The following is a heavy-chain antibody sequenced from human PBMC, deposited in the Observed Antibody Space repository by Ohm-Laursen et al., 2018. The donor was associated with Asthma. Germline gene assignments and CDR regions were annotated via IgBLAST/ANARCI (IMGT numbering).Heavy chain of an antibody. CDR1: GYSFTSYW. V-gene: IGHV5-10-1*01. J-gene: IGHJ2*01. CDR3: ARYITRFPGGTRYFDL. CDR2: IDPSDSYT. Sequence: GESLRISCKGSGYSFTSYWISWVRQMPGKGLEWMGRIDPSDSYTNYSPSFQGHVTISADKSISTAYLQWSSLKASDTAMYYCARYITRFPGGTRYFDLWGRGTLVTVSS. D-gene: IGHD1/OR15-1a*01.